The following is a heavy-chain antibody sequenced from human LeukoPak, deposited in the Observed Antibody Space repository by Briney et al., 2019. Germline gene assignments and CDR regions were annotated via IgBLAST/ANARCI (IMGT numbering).Heavy chain of an antibody. CDR3: AKKRVITTPDAIDWYFDL. J-gene: IGHJ2*01. V-gene: IGHV3-23*01. D-gene: IGHD1-1*01. CDR1: GFTFSNYA. CDR2: LSGSGGAT. Sequence: GGSLRLSCAASGFTFSNYAMAWVRQAPGKGLEWVSILSGSGGATYYADSVKGRFTISRDNSENTLFLQMNNLGAEDTALYYCAKKRVITTPDAIDWYFDLWGRGTLVTVSS.